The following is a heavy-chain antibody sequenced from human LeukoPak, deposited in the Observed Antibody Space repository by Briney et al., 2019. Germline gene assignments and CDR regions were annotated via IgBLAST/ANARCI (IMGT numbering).Heavy chain of an antibody. D-gene: IGHD5-18*01. V-gene: IGHV4-59*01. CDR3: ARGRYSYATGDY. Sequence: SETLSLTCTVSGGSISGYYWNWIRQPPGKRLEWIGYIYYSGSTNYNPSLNSRVTISVDTTKNQFSLKLTSVTAADTAVYYCARGRYSYATGDYWGRGTLVTVSS. CDR1: GGSISGYY. CDR2: IYYSGST. J-gene: IGHJ4*02.